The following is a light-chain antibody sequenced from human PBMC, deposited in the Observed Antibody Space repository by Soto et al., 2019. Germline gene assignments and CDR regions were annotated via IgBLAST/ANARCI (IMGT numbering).Light chain of an antibody. Sequence: QSALTQPASVSGSPGQSITISCTGTSSDVGGYNYVSWYQQHPGKAPKLMIYDVSNRPSGVSNCFSGSTSGNTASLTISGLQAEDEADYYCSSYNSSTTVVFGGGTKLTVL. J-gene: IGLJ2*01. V-gene: IGLV2-14*01. CDR2: DVS. CDR1: SSDVGGYNY. CDR3: SSYNSSTTVV.